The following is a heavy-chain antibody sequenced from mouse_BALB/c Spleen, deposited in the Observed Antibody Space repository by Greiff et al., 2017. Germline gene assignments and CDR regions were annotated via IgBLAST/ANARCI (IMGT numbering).Heavy chain of an antibody. CDR3: ARVYYYGSSWYFDV. CDR1: GFTFSSYG. V-gene: IGHV5-6-3*01. Sequence: EVKLVESGGGLVQPGGSLKLSCAASGFTFSSYGMSWVRQTPDKRLELVATINSNGGSTYYPDSVKGRFTISRDNAKNTLYLQMSSLKSEDTAMYYCARVYYYGSSWYFDVWGAGTTVTVSS. CDR2: INSNGGST. D-gene: IGHD1-1*01. J-gene: IGHJ1*01.